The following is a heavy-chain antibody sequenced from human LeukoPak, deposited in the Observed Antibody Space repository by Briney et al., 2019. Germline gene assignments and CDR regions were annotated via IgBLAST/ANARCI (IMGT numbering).Heavy chain of an antibody. CDR3: AKDPKFYGDSFDH. D-gene: IGHD4-17*01. CDR2: ISYDGSNT. CDR1: GFTFSSYG. J-gene: IGHJ4*02. Sequence: PGGSLRPSCAASGFTFSSYGMHWVRQAPGKGLEWVAIISYDGSNTYSGDSVKGRFTISRDNSKNTLYLQMNSLRPEDTAVYYCAKDPKFYGDSFDHWGQGTRVTVSS. V-gene: IGHV3-30*18.